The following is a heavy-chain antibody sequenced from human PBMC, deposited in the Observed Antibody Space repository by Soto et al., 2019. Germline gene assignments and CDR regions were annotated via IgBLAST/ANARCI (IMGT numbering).Heavy chain of an antibody. J-gene: IGHJ5*02. CDR1: GFSLSTSGVG. Sequence: QITLKESGPTLVKPTQTLTLTCTFSGFSLSTSGVGLGWIRQPPGKALEWLALIYWYDDKRYSPSLNSRLTISKDSSKNQVVLTMTNIDPVDTATYFCAHASSYRSGWYRPKGWFDPWGQGTLVTVSS. V-gene: IGHV2-5*01. CDR2: IYWYDDK. D-gene: IGHD6-19*01. CDR3: AHASSYRSGWYRPKGWFDP.